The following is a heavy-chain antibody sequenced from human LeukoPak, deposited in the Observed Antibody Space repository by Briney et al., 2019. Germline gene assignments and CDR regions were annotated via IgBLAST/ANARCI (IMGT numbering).Heavy chain of an antibody. Sequence: GGSLRLSCSASGFTFNDYEMIWVRQAPGKGLEWVSYISSSGRTIFYADSVKGRLTISRDNAKNSLHLRLNVLRAEDTAVYYCARNSYAFDMWVQGTMVTVSS. CDR2: ISSSGRTI. J-gene: IGHJ3*02. V-gene: IGHV3-48*03. CDR1: GFTFNDYE. CDR3: ARNSYAFDM.